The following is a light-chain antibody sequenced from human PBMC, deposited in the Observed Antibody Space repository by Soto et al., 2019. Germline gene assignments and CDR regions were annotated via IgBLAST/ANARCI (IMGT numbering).Light chain of an antibody. J-gene: IGKJ3*01. CDR3: QQYGKSPGLFT. V-gene: IGKV3-20*01. Sequence: EIVLTQSPGTLSLSPGERATLSCRASQSVSGAYLAWYQQKPGQAPRLLIYDASSRATGIPDKFIGSGSGSDFSLTISRLETEDYEVYFCQQYGKSPGLFTFGPGTKVDIK. CDR2: DAS. CDR1: QSVSGAY.